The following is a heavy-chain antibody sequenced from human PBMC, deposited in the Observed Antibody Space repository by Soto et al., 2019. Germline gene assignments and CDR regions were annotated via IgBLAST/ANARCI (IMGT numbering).Heavy chain of an antibody. D-gene: IGHD3-10*01. CDR1: GFTFSSYW. J-gene: IGHJ6*02. Sequence: GGSLRLSCAASGFTFSSYWMHWVRQAPGKGLVWVSRMNEDGGTTDYADSVKGRFTISRDNAKNTLYLQMNSLRVEDTAVYYCASDLSGRADVWRRGTTVTVSS. CDR3: ASDLSGRADV. V-gene: IGHV3-74*01. CDR2: MNEDGGTT.